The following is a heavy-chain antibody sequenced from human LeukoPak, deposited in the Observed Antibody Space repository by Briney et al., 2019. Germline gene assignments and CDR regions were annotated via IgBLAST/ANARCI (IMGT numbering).Heavy chain of an antibody. D-gene: IGHD4-17*01. CDR3: AKDPNGDYVGAFDF. J-gene: IGHJ3*01. CDR2: ISADGGNT. CDR1: GFTFSNYA. Sequence: GGSLRLSCAASGFTFSNYAVVWVRQAPGKGLELVSTISADGGNTYYADSVTGRFTISRDNSKNTLFLQMNSLRAEDTAVYYCAKDPNGDYVGAFDFWGQGTLVSVSS. V-gene: IGHV3-23*01.